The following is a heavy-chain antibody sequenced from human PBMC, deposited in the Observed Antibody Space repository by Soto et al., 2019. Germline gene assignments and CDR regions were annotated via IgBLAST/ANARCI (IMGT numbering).Heavy chain of an antibody. V-gene: IGHV3-66*01. CDR2: IYRDGNT. CDR3: ARVQVTPGTTWKLFDS. CDR1: GFTVTSSY. D-gene: IGHD1-1*01. J-gene: IGHJ4*02. Sequence: EVQLVESGVGLGQWGGSLRLACAASGFTVTSSYMSWVRQAPGKGLEWGAIIYRDGNTYYTDSVKGRFTISRDNSKNTLWLQMNSLRAEDTGVYYCARVQVTPGTTWKLFDSWGKGTLVTVSS.